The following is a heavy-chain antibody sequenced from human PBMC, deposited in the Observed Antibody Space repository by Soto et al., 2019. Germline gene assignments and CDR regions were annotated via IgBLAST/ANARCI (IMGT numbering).Heavy chain of an antibody. D-gene: IGHD3-16*01. V-gene: IGHV3-53*01. J-gene: IGHJ4*02. CDR2: IYSGGST. CDR1: GFTVSSNY. CDR3: ARATPFFDY. Sequence: EVQLVESGGGLIQPGGSLRLSCAASGFTVSSNYMSWVRQAPGKGLEWVSVIYSGGSTYYADSMKGRFTISTDNSKNTAYLEMNSLRADDTAVYYCARATPFFDYWGQGTLVTVSS.